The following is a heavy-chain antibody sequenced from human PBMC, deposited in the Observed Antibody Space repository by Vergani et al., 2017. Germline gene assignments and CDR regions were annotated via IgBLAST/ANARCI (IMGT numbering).Heavy chain of an antibody. CDR3: ARARKLAVAGSGVGY. J-gene: IGHJ4*02. Sequence: QVQLQQWGAGLLKPSETLSLTCAVYGGSFSGYYWSWIRQPPGKGLEWIGEINHSGSTNYNPSLKSRVTISVDTSKNQFSLKLSSVTGADTAVYYCARARKLAVAGSGVGYWGQGTLVTVSS. CDR1: GGSFSGYY. D-gene: IGHD6-19*01. V-gene: IGHV4-34*01. CDR2: INHSGST.